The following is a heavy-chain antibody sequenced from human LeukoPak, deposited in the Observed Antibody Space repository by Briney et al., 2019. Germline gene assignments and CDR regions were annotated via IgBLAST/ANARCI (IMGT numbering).Heavy chain of an antibody. CDR1: GYTFTGYY. J-gene: IGHJ4*02. D-gene: IGHD3-3*01. CDR2: VNPNSGGT. CDR3: ARGSDDFWSGYSPSY. Sequence: GASVTVSCKASGYTFTGYYMHWVRHAPGQGHERMGWVNPNSGGTNYAQKFQGRVTMTRDTTISTAYMELSRLRSDDTAVYYCARGSDDFWSGYSPSYWGQGTLVTVSS. V-gene: IGHV1-2*02.